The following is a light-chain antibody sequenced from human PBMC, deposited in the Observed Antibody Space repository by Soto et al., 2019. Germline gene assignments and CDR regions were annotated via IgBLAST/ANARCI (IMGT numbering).Light chain of an antibody. CDR2: GAS. Sequence: EIVLTQSPGTLSLSPGERATLSCRASQSVSSDYLAWYQQKPGQAPRLLIYGASSRAPGIPDRFSGSGSGTDFTLIISRLEPEDFAVYYCHHYGSSPRTFGQGTNVEIK. J-gene: IGKJ1*01. V-gene: IGKV3-20*01. CDR1: QSVSSDY. CDR3: HHYGSSPRT.